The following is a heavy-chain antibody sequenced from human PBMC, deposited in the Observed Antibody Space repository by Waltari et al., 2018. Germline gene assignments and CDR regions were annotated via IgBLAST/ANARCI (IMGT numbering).Heavy chain of an antibody. J-gene: IGHJ6*02. V-gene: IGHV4-59*11. CDR1: GGSISSHY. CDR2: IYYSACT. CDR3: ARDQLSGSPPRLYYYYGMDV. D-gene: IGHD1-26*01. Sequence: QVQLQESGPGLVKPSETLSLTCTVSGGSISSHYWSWIRQPPGKGLEWIGYIYYSACTNYNPALKSRVTRSVDTSKNQFSLKLSSVTAADTAVYYCARDQLSGSPPRLYYYYGMDVWGQGTTVTVSS.